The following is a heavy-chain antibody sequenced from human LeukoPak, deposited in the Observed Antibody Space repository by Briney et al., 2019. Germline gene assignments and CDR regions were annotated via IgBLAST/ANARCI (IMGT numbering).Heavy chain of an antibody. CDR3: ARTGYNYGTPLNY. Sequence: GGSLRLSCAASGFTFSSYDMHWVRHATGKGLEWVSAIGTAGDTYYPGSVKGRFTISRENAKNSLYLQMNSLRAEDTAVYYCARTGYNYGTPLNYWGQGTLVTVSS. V-gene: IGHV3-13*01. CDR1: GFTFSSYD. J-gene: IGHJ4*02. D-gene: IGHD5-18*01. CDR2: IGTAGDT.